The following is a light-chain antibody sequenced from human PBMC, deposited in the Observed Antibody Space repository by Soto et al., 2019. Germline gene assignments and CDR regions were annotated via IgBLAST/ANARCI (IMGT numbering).Light chain of an antibody. J-gene: IGKJ4*01. V-gene: IGKV1-33*01. CDR3: QQYDNLPFS. CDR2: DAS. Sequence: DIQMSQSPSSLSASVGDRVTITCQANQDISNYLNWYQHKPGTPPKLLIYDASNLETGVPSRFSGSKSGTAFTFTITSLQPEDIATYYCQQYDNLPFSFGGGTKVEIK. CDR1: QDISNY.